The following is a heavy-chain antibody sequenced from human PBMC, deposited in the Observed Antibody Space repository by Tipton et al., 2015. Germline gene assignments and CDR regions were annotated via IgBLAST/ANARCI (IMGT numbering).Heavy chain of an antibody. CDR2: MSYSGTT. CDR3: ARDFSLGYFDL. J-gene: IGHJ2*01. D-gene: IGHD3-3*01. V-gene: IGHV4-59*01. Sequence: TLSLTCTVSGGSIRSYYWSWIRQPPGKGLEWIGYMSYSGTTNYNSSLKSRVTISVDTSKNQFSLKLSSVTAADTAVYYCARDFSLGYFDLWGRGTLVTVSS. CDR1: GGSIRSYY.